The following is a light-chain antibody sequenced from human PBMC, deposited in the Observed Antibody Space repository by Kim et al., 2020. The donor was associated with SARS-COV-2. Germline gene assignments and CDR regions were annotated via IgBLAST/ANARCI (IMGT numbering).Light chain of an antibody. CDR3: GTWDNSLSAKV. V-gene: IGLV1-51*01. CDR2: DSN. CDR1: SSNIGDKY. Sequence: GQKVTISCSGSSSNIGDKYVSWYQQFPGTAPKLLIFDSNKRPSGIPDRFSGSKSGTSATLGITGLQTGDEADYYCGTWDNSLSAKVFGGGTQLTVL. J-gene: IGLJ2*01.